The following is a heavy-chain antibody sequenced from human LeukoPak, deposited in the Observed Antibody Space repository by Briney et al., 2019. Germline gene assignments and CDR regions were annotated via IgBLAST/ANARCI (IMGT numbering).Heavy chain of an antibody. CDR1: GGSIRSSNYY. J-gene: IGHJ4*02. V-gene: IGHV4-39*01. D-gene: IGHD6-13*01. CDR3: ARQDSSPADYFDY. Sequence: SETLCLTCSVSGGSIRSSNYYWVWMRQPPGKGREWIGTIYYSGSTYYNPSLKSRVTISVATSKNHFTLNLSSATAADTAVYSCARQDSSPADYFDYWGQAILATVPP. CDR2: IYYSGST.